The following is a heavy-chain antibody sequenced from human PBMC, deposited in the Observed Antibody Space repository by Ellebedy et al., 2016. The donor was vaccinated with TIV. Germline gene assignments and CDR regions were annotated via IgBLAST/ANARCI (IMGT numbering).Heavy chain of an antibody. CDR3: ARDYDGSGSYQDY. J-gene: IGHJ4*02. Sequence: PGGSLRLSCAASGFTFSTYSMNWVRQAPGKGLEWVSSISSSSRYIYYADSVKGRFTISRDNAKNSMYLQMNSLRAEDTAVYFCARDYDGSGSYQDYWGQGTLVTVSS. V-gene: IGHV3-21*01. CDR2: ISSSSRYI. D-gene: IGHD3-10*01. CDR1: GFTFSTYS.